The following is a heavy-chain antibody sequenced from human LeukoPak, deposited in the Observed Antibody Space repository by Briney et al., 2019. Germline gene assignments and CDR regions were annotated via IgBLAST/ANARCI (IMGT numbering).Heavy chain of an antibody. CDR3: ARAPTVTSNGFDY. Sequence: SETLSLTCTVSGGSISSGGYYWSWIRQHPGKGLEWIGYIYYSGSTYYNPSLKSRVTISVDRSKNQFSLKLSSVTAADTAVYYCARAPTVTSNGFDYWGQGTLVTVSS. J-gene: IGHJ4*02. D-gene: IGHD4-17*01. CDR1: GGSISSGGYY. V-gene: IGHV4-31*03. CDR2: IYYSGST.